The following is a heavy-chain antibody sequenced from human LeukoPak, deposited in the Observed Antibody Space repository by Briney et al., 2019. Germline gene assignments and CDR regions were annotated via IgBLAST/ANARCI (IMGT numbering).Heavy chain of an antibody. D-gene: IGHD3-22*01. CDR3: ARFSLGYDAFDI. Sequence: PSETLSLTCAVYGGSFSGYYWTWIRQPPGRGLEWIGEINHSGSTTYNPSLKSRVTIPVDTSKNQFSLKLSSVTAADTAVYYCARFSLGYDAFDIWGQGTMVTVSS. CDR2: INHSGST. J-gene: IGHJ3*02. CDR1: GGSFSGYY. V-gene: IGHV4-34*01.